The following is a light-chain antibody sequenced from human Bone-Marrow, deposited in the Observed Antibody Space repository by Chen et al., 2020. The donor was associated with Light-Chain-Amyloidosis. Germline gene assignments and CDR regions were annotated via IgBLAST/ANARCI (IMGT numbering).Light chain of an antibody. Sequence: QSVLTQPPSASGTPGQRVTISCSGSSSNIGINTVNWYQQVPGTAPKLLIYVNDRRSSGVPDRFSGSRSGTSASLAIRGLQSEDEADYYCAAWDDSLKGWVFGGGTKLTVL. CDR1: SSNIGINT. CDR3: AAWDDSLKGWV. V-gene: IGLV1-44*01. J-gene: IGLJ3*02. CDR2: VND.